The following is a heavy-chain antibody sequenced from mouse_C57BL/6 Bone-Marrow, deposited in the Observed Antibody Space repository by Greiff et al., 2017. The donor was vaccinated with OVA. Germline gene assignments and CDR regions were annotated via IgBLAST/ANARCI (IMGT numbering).Heavy chain of an antibody. J-gene: IGHJ1*03. CDR3: ARHDGYYWYFDV. CDR1: DFPFSAYY. D-gene: IGHD2-3*01. V-gene: IGHV5-12*01. Sequence: EVQGVESGGGLVHPGGSLKLPGPASDFPFSAYYRYWVPQTPEKRLGWVAYISIGGGSTYYPDTVKGRFTISRDNAKNTLYLQMSRLKSEVTAMYYCARHDGYYWYFDVWGTGTTVTVSS. CDR2: ISIGGGST.